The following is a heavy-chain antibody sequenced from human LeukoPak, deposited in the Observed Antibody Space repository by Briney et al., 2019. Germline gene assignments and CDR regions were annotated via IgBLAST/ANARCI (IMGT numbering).Heavy chain of an antibody. Sequence: GGSLRLSCAASGFTFSSYWMSWVRQAPGKGLEWVANIKQDGSEKYYVDSVKGRFTISRDNSRNTVDLQMNSLRAEDTAVYYCARHKTSNYYLKWYFDIWGRGTLVTVSS. CDR3: ARHKTSNYYLKWYFDI. D-gene: IGHD3-9*01. CDR1: GFTFSSYW. V-gene: IGHV3-7*01. CDR2: IKQDGSEK. J-gene: IGHJ2*01.